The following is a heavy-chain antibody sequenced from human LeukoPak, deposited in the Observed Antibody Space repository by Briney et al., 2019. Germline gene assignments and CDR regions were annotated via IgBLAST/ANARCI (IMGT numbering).Heavy chain of an antibody. D-gene: IGHD2-2*01. Sequence: GASVKVSCKASGYTFTSYDINWVRQATGQGLEWMGWMNPNSGNTGYAQKFQGRVTMTRNTSRSTAYMELSSLRSEDTAVYYCARTDIGVVPAASDAFDIWGQGTMVTVSS. CDR2: MNPNSGNT. CDR3: ARTDIGVVPAASDAFDI. J-gene: IGHJ3*02. V-gene: IGHV1-8*01. CDR1: GYTFTSYD.